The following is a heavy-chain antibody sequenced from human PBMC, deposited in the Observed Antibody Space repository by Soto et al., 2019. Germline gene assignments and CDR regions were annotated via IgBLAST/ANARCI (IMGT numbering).Heavy chain of an antibody. Sequence: GASVKVSCKASGYTFTVYYMHWVRQAPGQGLEWMGWINPNSGGTNYAQKFQGRVTMTRDTSISTAYLELSRLRSEDTAVYYCARGGYFDSSNYLAYWGLGTLVTVSS. D-gene: IGHD3-22*01. CDR1: GYTFTVYY. J-gene: IGHJ4*02. V-gene: IGHV1-2*02. CDR2: INPNSGGT. CDR3: ARGGYFDSSNYLAY.